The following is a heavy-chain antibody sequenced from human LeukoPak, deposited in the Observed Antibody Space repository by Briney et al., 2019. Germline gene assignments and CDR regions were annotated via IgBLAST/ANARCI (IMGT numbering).Heavy chain of an antibody. V-gene: IGHV3-21*01. CDR2: ISSSSSYI. CDR3: ASEGSGRTEDMDV. CDR1: GFTFSSYS. Sequence: PGGSLRLSCAASGFTFSSYSMNWVRQAPGKGLEWVSSISSSSSYIYYADSVKGRFTISRDNAKNSLYLQMNSLRAEDTAVYYCASEGSGRTEDMDVWGQGTTVTVSS. J-gene: IGHJ6*02. D-gene: IGHD1-26*01.